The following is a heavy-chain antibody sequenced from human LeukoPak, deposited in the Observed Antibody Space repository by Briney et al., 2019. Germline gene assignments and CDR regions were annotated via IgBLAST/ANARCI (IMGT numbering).Heavy chain of an antibody. CDR1: GGTFSSYA. V-gene: IGHV1-69*05. CDR2: IIPIFGTA. Sequence: SVKVSCKASGGTFSSYAISWVRQAPGQGLEWTGRIIPIFGTANYAQKFQGRVTITTDESTSTAYMELSSLRSEDTAVYYCASLSRGSFEQLGRPWGQGTLVTVSS. CDR3: ASLSRGSFEQLGRP. J-gene: IGHJ5*02. D-gene: IGHD6-6*01.